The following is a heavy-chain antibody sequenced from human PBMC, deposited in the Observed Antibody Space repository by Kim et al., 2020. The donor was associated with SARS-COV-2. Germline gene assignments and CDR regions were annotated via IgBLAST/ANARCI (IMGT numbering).Heavy chain of an antibody. CDR3: AKDLGYCSGGSCYDYYYYYGMGV. D-gene: IGHD2-15*01. V-gene: IGHV3-23*01. CDR1: GFTFSSYA. J-gene: IGHJ6*02. CDR2: ISGSGGST. Sequence: GGSLRLSCAASGFTFSSYAMSWVRQAPGKGLEWVSAISGSGGSTYYADSVKGRFTISRDNSKNTLYLQMNSLRAEDTAVYYCAKDLGYCSGGSCYDYYYYYGMGVWGQGTTVTVSS.